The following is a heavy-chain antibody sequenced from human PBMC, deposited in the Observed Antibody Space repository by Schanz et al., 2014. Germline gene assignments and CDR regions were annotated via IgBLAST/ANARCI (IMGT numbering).Heavy chain of an antibody. CDR3: AREATISTGGEFDD. CDR1: GYSFTTYG. Sequence: QVQLVQSAPEVKKPGPSVKVSCKASGYSFTTYGLNWVRQAPGQGPEWMSWISAFDDKTDYAQKFQVRLIMTTDTSTSTVYMELRGLRADDTDVYYCAREATISTGGEFDDWGQGTMVTVSS. D-gene: IGHD5-12*01. V-gene: IGHV1-18*01. J-gene: IGHJ3*01. CDR2: ISAFDDKT.